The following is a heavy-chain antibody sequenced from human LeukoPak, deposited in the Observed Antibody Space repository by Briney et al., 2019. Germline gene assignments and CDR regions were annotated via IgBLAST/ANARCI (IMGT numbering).Heavy chain of an antibody. CDR1: GFTFSSYA. J-gene: IGHJ5*01. CDR2: ISGSGSTV. D-gene: IGHD4-23*01. Sequence: GGSLRLSCAASGFTFSSYAMSWVRQAPGKGLEWVSYISGSGSTVYYAASVRGRFTISRDNAKNSVFLQMNSLRSEDTAVHYCARDRGTSDPGDWFDSWGQGTLVTVSS. CDR3: ARDRGTSDPGDWFDS. V-gene: IGHV3-48*04.